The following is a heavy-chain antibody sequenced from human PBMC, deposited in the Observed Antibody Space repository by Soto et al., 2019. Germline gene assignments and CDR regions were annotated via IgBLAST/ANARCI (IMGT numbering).Heavy chain of an antibody. CDR1: GGSISRSYW. D-gene: IGHD3-10*01. J-gene: IGHJ6*04. CDR3: ASSACLRSGDLFHGLDV. CDR2: IYHTGST. Sequence: SETLSLTCAVSGGSISRSYWWSWVRQLPGKGLEWIGEIYHTGSTIYNPSLQSRATLSVDKSKNEFSLKMSSVTAADTALYFCASSACLRSGDLFHGLDVWGKGTTVTVSS. V-gene: IGHV4-4*02.